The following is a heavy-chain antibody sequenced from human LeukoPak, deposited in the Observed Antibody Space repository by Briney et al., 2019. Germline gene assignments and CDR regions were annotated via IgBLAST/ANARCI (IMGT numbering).Heavy chain of an antibody. CDR2: ISSSSSYI. CDR1: GFTFSSYT. D-gene: IGHD6-19*01. CDR3: AKDSRGWQWVAEFDY. J-gene: IGHJ4*02. Sequence: GGSLRLSCAASGFTFSSYTMNWVRQAPGKGLEWVSSISSSSSYIYYADSVKGRFTISRDNAKNSLYLQMNSLRAEDTAVYYCAKDSRGWQWVAEFDYWGQGTLVTVSS. V-gene: IGHV3-21*01.